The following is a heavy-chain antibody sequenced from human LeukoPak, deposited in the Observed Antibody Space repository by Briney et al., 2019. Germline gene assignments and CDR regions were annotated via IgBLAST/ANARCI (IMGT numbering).Heavy chain of an antibody. CDR3: ARSTGYYYDSSGYDY. J-gene: IGHJ4*02. CDR2: IYYSGST. CDR1: GGSISSYY. Sequence: SETLSLTGTVSGGSISSYYWSWIRQPPGKGLEWIGYIYYSGSTNYNPSLKSRVTISVDTPKNQFSLKLSSVTAADTAEYYCARSTGYYYDSSGYDYWGQGTLVTVSS. D-gene: IGHD3-22*01. V-gene: IGHV4-59*01.